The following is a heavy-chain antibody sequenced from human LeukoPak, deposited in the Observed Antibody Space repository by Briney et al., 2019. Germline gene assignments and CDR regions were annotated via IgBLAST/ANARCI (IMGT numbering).Heavy chain of an antibody. V-gene: IGHV1-2*02. D-gene: IGHD1-26*01. Sequence: GASVKVSCKASGYTFTGYYMHWVRQAPGQGLEWMGWINPNSGGTNYAQKFQGRVTMTRDTSISTAYMELSRLRSDDTAVYYCARDNADSGSYSYYYYYMDVWGKGTTVTISS. J-gene: IGHJ6*03. CDR1: GYTFTGYY. CDR2: INPNSGGT. CDR3: ARDNADSGSYSYYYYYMDV.